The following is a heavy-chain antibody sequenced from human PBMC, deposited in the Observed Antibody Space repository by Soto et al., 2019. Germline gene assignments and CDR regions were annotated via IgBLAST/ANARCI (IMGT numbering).Heavy chain of an antibody. CDR3: ARYSGRDPGFDP. D-gene: IGHD5-12*01. CDR2: IYYSGST. J-gene: IGHJ5*02. CDR1: GGSISSGGYH. Sequence: QVQLQESGPGLVKPSQTLSLTCNVSGGSISSGGYHWSWIRQHPGKGLEWIGYIYYSGSTYYNPSLKSRVTISVDTSKNQFSLKLSSVTAADTAVYYCARYSGRDPGFDPWGQGTLVTVSS. V-gene: IGHV4-31*03.